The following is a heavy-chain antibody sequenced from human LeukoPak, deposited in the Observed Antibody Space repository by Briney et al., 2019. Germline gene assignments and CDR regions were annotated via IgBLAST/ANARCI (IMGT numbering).Heavy chain of an antibody. J-gene: IGHJ2*01. CDR2: INQGGSEK. D-gene: IGHD4-17*01. CDR3: ARDPGDDYGDPPGYFDL. V-gene: IGHV3-7*01. CDR1: GFSFSSYW. Sequence: PGRSLRLSWAASGFSFSSYWMSWVRQAPGKGLEWVAYINQGGSEKYYVDSVRGRFTISRDDAKNTLYLQMNSLRAEDTAVYYCARDPGDDYGDPPGYFDLWGRGTLVTVSS.